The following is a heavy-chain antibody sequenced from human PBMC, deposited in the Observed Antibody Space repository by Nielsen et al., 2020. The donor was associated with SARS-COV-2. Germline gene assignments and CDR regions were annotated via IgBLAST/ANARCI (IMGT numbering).Heavy chain of an antibody. CDR3: ARWGGGY. CDR2: ISSSSSTI. Sequence: GGSLRPPVAPSGSTSSSYGMNWVRQAPGKGLEWVSYISSSSSTIYYADSVKGRFTTSRDNAKNSLYLQMNSLRDEDTAVYYCARWGGGYWGQGTLVSVSS. V-gene: IGHV3-48*02. D-gene: IGHD3-10*01. CDR1: GSTSSSYG. J-gene: IGHJ4*02.